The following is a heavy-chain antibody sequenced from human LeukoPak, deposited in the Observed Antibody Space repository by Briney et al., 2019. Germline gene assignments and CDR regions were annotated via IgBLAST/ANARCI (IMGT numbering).Heavy chain of an antibody. CDR3: AKGRVVVAATYFDY. D-gene: IGHD2-15*01. CDR2: FSGSGGST. CDR1: GFTFSSYG. Sequence: GGTLRLSCAASGFTFSSYGMSWVRQAPGKGLEWVSAFSGSGGSTYYADSVKGRFTISRDNSKNTLYLQMNSLRAEDTAVYYCAKGRVVVAATYFDYWGQGTLVTVSS. J-gene: IGHJ4*02. V-gene: IGHV3-23*01.